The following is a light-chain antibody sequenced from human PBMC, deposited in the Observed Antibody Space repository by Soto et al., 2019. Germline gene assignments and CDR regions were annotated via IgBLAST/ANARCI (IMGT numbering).Light chain of an antibody. J-gene: IGLJ2*01. V-gene: IGLV4-69*01. CDR1: SGLSSYA. CDR3: QTWGTGIVV. CDR2: LNSDGRH. Sequence: QAVVTQSPSASASLGASVKLTCTLSSGLSSYAIAWHQQQPEKGPRYLMKLNSDGRHSKGDGIPDRFSGSSSGAERYLTISSLQSEDEADYYCQTWGTGIVVFGGGTKLTVL.